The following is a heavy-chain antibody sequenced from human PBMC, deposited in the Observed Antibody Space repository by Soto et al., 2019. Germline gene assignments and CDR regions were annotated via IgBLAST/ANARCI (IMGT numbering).Heavy chain of an antibody. Sequence: ASVKVSCKASGYTFTSYAMHWVRQAPGQRLEWMVWINAGNGNTKYSQKFQGRVTITRDTSASTAYMELSSVTAADTAVYYCARHFSVDYFDYWGQGALVTVSS. CDR1: GYTFTSYA. V-gene: IGHV1-3*01. CDR3: ARHFSVDYFDY. CDR2: INAGNGNT. J-gene: IGHJ4*02.